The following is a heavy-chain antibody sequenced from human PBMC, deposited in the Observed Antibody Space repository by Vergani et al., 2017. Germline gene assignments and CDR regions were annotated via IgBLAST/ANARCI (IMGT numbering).Heavy chain of an antibody. D-gene: IGHD4-23*01. J-gene: IGHJ6*02. Sequence: QVQLVQSGAEVKKPGSSVKVSCKASGGTFSSYAISWVRQAPGQGLEWMGGIIPIFGIANYAQKFQGRVTITADKSTSTAYMELSSLRSEDTAVYYCASGDYGGNPSPYYYDYGMDVWGQGTTVTVSS. V-gene: IGHV1-69*17. CDR3: ASGDYGGNPSPYYYDYGMDV. CDR2: IIPIFGIA. CDR1: GGTFSSYA.